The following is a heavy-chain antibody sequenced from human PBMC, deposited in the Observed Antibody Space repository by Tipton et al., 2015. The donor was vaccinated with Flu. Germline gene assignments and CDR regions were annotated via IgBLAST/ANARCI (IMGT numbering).Heavy chain of an antibody. CDR3: ARDKNEFYAFEN. D-gene: IGHD2/OR15-2a*01. Sequence: QVQPVQSGGGLVKPGSYLRLSCAASGFTFSDDYMSWIRQAPGKGLEWVSHISSSGSNINYADSVKGRFTISRDNAKNSLYLQMNSLRAEDTAVYYCARDKNEFYAFENWAQGTLVTVSS. CDR2: ISSSGSNI. CDR1: GFTFSDDY. V-gene: IGHV3-11*01. J-gene: IGHJ4*02.